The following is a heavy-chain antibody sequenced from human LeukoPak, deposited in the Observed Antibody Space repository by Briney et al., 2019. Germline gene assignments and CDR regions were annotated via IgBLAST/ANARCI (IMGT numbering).Heavy chain of an antibody. CDR1: GFTFSDHY. CDR2: ISSSGSTI. D-gene: IGHD6-19*01. CDR3: VRILPYSSGSDY. Sequence: PGGSLRLSCAASGFTFSDHYMSWIRPAPGKGLEWVSYISSSGSTIYYADSVKGRFTISRDNAKNSLYLQMNSLRDEDTAVYYCVRILPYSSGSDYWGQGTLVTVSS. J-gene: IGHJ4*02. V-gene: IGHV3-11*04.